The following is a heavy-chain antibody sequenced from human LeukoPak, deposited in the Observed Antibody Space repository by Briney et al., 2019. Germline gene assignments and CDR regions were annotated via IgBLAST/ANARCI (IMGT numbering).Heavy chain of an antibody. CDR2: IKSESDGGTT. D-gene: IGHD3-22*01. Sequence: GGSLRLSCAASGFTFSSYSMNWVRQAPGKGLEWVGRIKSESDGGTTDYAAPVKGRSTISRDYSKNTLNLQMNSLKTEDTAVYYCTTAGRTYYFDSSGYWNAFDIWGQGTMVTVSS. V-gene: IGHV3-15*01. J-gene: IGHJ3*02. CDR1: GFTFSSYS. CDR3: TTAGRTYYFDSSGYWNAFDI.